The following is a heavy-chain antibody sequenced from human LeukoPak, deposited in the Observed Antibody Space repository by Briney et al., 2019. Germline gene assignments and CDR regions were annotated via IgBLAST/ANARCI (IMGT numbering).Heavy chain of an antibody. D-gene: IGHD3-22*01. CDR2: IIPIFGTA. CDR1: GGTFSSYA. CDR3: ARTYYYDSSGYYLN. J-gene: IGHJ4*02. V-gene: IGHV1-69*05. Sequence: SVKVSCKASGGTFSSYAISWVRQAPGQGLEWMGRIIPIFGTANYAQKLQGRVTMTTDTSTSTAYMELRSLRSDDTAVYYCARTYYYDSSGYYLNWGQGTLVTVSS.